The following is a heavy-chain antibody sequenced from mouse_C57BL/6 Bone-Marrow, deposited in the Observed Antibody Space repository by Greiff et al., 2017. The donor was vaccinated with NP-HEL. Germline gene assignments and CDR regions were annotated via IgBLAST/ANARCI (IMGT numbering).Heavy chain of an antibody. J-gene: IGHJ4*01. V-gene: IGHV5-16*01. CDR2: INYDGSST. D-gene: IGHD2-4*01. Sequence: EVQRVESEGGLVQPGSSMKLSCTASGFTFSDYSMAWVRQVPEKGLEWVANINYDGSSTYYLDSLKSRFIISRDNAKNILYLQMSSLKSDDTATYYCAREGGLRRRTYAMDYWGQGTSVTVSS. CDR3: AREGGLRRRTYAMDY. CDR1: GFTFSDYS.